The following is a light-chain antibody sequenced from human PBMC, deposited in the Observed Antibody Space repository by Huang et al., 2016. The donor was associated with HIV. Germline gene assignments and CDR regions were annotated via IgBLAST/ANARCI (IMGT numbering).Light chain of an antibody. Sequence: EIVMTQSPATLSVSPGERATLSCRASQSVSSNLAWYQQKPGQAPRLLIYGASTRATGIPARVSGSGSGTEFTLTISSLQSEDFAVYYCQQYNNWPPVTCGQGTKVEIK. CDR3: QQYNNWPPVT. V-gene: IGKV3-15*01. CDR1: QSVSSN. J-gene: IGKJ1*01. CDR2: GAS.